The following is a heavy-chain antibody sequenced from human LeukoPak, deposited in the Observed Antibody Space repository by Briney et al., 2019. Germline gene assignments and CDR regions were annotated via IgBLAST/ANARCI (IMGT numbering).Heavy chain of an antibody. CDR2: ISSYNGNT. CDR3: ARDRGYSVYDRSDY. Sequence: ASVKVSCKASGYTFSTSGISWVRQAPGQGLEWMGWISSYNGNTNYAQKLQGRVTMTTETSTSTVYMELRSLRSDDTAIYYCARDRGYSVYDRSDYWGQGTLVTVPS. D-gene: IGHD5/OR15-5a*01. J-gene: IGHJ4*02. V-gene: IGHV1-18*01. CDR1: GYTFSTSG.